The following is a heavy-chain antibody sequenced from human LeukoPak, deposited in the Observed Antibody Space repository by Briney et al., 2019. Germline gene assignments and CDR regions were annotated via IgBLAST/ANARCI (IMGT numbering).Heavy chain of an antibody. Sequence: PGRSLRLSCAASRFTFNTYGIHWVRQAPGKGLEWVAVISYDGSNKYYADSVKGRFTISRDNSKNTLYLQINSLRAEDTAVYYCAKDWGSGARYYYYCMDVWGQGTTVTVSS. CDR3: AKDWGSGARYYYYCMDV. CDR1: RFTFNTYG. CDR2: ISYDGSNK. V-gene: IGHV3-30*18. D-gene: IGHD3-16*01. J-gene: IGHJ6*02.